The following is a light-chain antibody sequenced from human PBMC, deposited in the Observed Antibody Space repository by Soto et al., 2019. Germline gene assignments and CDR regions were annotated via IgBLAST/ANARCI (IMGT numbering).Light chain of an antibody. V-gene: IGLV1-40*01. CDR2: GNS. CDR3: QSYDSSLSALYV. J-gene: IGLJ1*01. Sequence: QSVLTQPPSVSGAPGQRVTISCTGSSSNIGAGYVVHWYQQLPGTAPKPLIYGNSNRPSGVPDRFSGSKSGTSASLAITGLQAEDEADYYGQSYDSSLSALYVFGTGTKVTVL. CDR1: SSNIGAGYV.